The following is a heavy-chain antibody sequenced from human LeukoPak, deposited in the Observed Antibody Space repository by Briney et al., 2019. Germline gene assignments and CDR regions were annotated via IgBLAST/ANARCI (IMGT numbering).Heavy chain of an antibody. Sequence: SGGSLRLSCAASGFTFSSYGMHWVRQAPGKGLEWVAVISYDGSNKYYADSVKGRFTISRDNSKNTLYLQMNSLRAEDTAVYYCARPRTLLVNSLYYGMDVWGKGTTVTVSS. D-gene: IGHD2-21*01. V-gene: IGHV3-30*03. J-gene: IGHJ6*04. CDR3: ARPRTLLVNSLYYGMDV. CDR2: ISYDGSNK. CDR1: GFTFSSYG.